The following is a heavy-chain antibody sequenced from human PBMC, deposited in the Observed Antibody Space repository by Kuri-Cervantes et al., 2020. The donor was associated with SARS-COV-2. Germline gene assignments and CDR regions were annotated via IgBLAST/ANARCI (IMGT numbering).Heavy chain of an antibody. CDR1: GFTFSSYA. J-gene: IGHJ4*02. CDR3: ARDPDGVSVVAAPPDYYFDY. CDR2: ISGSGGST. V-gene: IGHV3-23*01. Sequence: GESLKISCAASGFTFSSYAMSWVRQATGKGLEWVSAISGSGGSTYYADSVKGRFTISRDNSKNTLYLQMNSLRDEDTAVYYCARDPDGVSVVAAPPDYYFDYWGQGTLVTVSS. D-gene: IGHD2-15*01.